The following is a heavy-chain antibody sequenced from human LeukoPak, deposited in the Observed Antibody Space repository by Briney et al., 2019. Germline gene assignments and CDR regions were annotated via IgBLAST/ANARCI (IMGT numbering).Heavy chain of an antibody. J-gene: IGHJ6*03. Sequence: GGSLRLSCAASGFTFSSYSMNWVRQAPGRGLEWVSSISSSSSYIYYADSVKGRFTISRDNAKNSQYLQMNSLRAEDTAVYYCARAGGYYYMDVWGKGTTVTVSS. CDR2: ISSSSSYI. CDR1: GFTFSSYS. CDR3: ARAGGYYYMDV. D-gene: IGHD3-16*01. V-gene: IGHV3-21*01.